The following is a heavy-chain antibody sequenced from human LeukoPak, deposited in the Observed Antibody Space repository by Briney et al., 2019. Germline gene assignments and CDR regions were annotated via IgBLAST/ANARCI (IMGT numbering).Heavy chain of an antibody. CDR1: GYTFTSYG. Sequence: ASVKVSCKASGYTFTSYGISWVRQAPGQGLEWMGWISAYNGNTNYAQKLQGRVTMTTDTSTSTAYMELRSLRSDDTAVYYCARGGSGYDLGLDYYYYGMDVWGQGTTVTVSS. CDR2: ISAYNGNT. D-gene: IGHD5-12*01. V-gene: IGHV1-18*01. CDR3: ARGGSGYDLGLDYYYYGMDV. J-gene: IGHJ6*02.